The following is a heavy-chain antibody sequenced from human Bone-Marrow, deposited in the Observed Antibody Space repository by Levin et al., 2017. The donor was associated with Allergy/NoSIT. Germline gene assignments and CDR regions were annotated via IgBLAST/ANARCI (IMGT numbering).Heavy chain of an antibody. D-gene: IGHD2-2*01. CDR3: AKSEGGPDAIGGYHYYGVDV. J-gene: IGHJ6*02. CDR1: GGTFTTYA. V-gene: IGHV1-69*13. Sequence: ASVKVSCKASGGTFTTYAITWVRQAPGQGLEWMGTISPGFRAPNYGQNFQGRVTITADESTTTVFLELRSLRYEDSAVYYCAKSEGGPDAIGGYHYYGVDVWGQGTAVTVSS. CDR2: ISPGFRAP.